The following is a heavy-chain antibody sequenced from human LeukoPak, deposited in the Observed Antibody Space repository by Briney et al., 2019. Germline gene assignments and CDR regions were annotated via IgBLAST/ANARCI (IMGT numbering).Heavy chain of an antibody. Sequence: KPSETLSLTCTVSGGSISSYYWSWIRQPPGKGLEWIGYIYYSGSTNYNPSLKSRVTISVDTSKNQFSLKLSSVTAADTAVYYCAREGRTYDILTGYYWGLDIWGQGTMVTVSS. J-gene: IGHJ3*02. CDR3: AREGRTYDILTGYYWGLDI. D-gene: IGHD3-9*01. CDR2: IYYSGST. V-gene: IGHV4-59*01. CDR1: GGSISSYY.